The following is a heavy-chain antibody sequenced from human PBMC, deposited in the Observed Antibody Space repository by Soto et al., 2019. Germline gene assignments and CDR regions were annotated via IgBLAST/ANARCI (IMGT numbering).Heavy chain of an antibody. CDR1: GFTFSSYA. CDR3: ARESDH. J-gene: IGHJ4*02. V-gene: IGHV3-23*01. Sequence: GGSLRLSFAASGFTFSSYAMSWVRQAPGKGLEWVSTISGSGGGTYYADSMKGRFTISRDSSKNTLYLQMYSLRVEDTAVYYCARESDHWGQGTLVTVSS. CDR2: ISGSGGGT.